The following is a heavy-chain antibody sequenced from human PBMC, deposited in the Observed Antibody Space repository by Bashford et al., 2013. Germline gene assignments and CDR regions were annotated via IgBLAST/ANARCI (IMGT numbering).Heavy chain of an antibody. CDR3: ARVFPGSGWLQVFDY. J-gene: IGHJ4*02. V-gene: IGHV4-59*01. CDR1: GGSISSYY. CDR2: IYYSGST. D-gene: IGHD6-19*01. Sequence: SETLSLTCTVSGGSISSYYWSWIRQPPGKGLEWIGYIYYSGSTNYNPSLKSRVTISVDTSKNQFSLKLSSVTAADTAVYYCARVFPGSGWLQVFDYWGQGTLVTVSS.